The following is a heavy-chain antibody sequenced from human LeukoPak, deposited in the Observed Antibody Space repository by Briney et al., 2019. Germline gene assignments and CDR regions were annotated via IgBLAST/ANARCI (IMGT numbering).Heavy chain of an antibody. Sequence: SETLSLTCTVSGDSISSSSYYWGWIRQPPGKGLEWIGSINYSGTTYYNPSLKSRVTTSVDASKNQFSLNLTSVTAADTAVYYCARIMLSSSWFGEYFQHWGQGALVTVSS. CDR3: ARIMLSSSWFGEYFQH. CDR2: INYSGTT. D-gene: IGHD6-13*01. V-gene: IGHV4-39*01. J-gene: IGHJ1*01. CDR1: GDSISSSSYY.